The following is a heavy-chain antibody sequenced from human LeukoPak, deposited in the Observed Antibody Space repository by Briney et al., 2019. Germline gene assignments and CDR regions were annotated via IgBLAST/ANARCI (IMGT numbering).Heavy chain of an antibody. J-gene: IGHJ5*02. CDR2: ISSSGSTI. CDR1: GFTFSSYE. D-gene: IGHD3-22*01. CDR3: AREGYYDSSGYEA. Sequence: GGSLRLSCAASGFTFSSYEMNWVRQAPGKGLEWVSYISSSGSTIYYADSVKGRFTISRDNAKNSLYLQMNSLRAEDTAVYYCAREGYYDSSGYEAWGQGTLVTVSS. V-gene: IGHV3-48*03.